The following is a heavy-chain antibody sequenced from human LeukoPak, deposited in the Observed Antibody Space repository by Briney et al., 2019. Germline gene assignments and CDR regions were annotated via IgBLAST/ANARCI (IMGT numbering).Heavy chain of an antibody. CDR3: ARDAPLTSGWYNPYFDY. CDR2: TYYRSKWYN. Sequence: SQTLSLTCAISGDSVSSNSAAWNWIRQSPSRGLEWLGRTYYRSKWYNDYAVSVKSRITINPDTSKNQFSLQLSSVTAADTAVYYCARDAPLTSGWYNPYFDYWGQGTLVTVSS. D-gene: IGHD6-19*01. CDR1: GDSVSSNSAA. V-gene: IGHV6-1*01. J-gene: IGHJ4*02.